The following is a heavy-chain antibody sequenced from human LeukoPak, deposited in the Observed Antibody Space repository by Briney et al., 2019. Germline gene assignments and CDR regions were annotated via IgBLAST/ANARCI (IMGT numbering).Heavy chain of an antibody. Sequence: ASVKVSCKASGYTFTSYGMSWVRQAPGQGLEWMGWISAYNGNTNYAQKLLGRVTMTTDTSTSTAYMELRSLRSDDTAVYYCARDSPYGDYEAYYGMDVWGKGTTVTASS. CDR2: ISAYNGNT. D-gene: IGHD4-17*01. J-gene: IGHJ6*04. CDR1: GYTFTSYG. CDR3: ARDSPYGDYEAYYGMDV. V-gene: IGHV1-18*04.